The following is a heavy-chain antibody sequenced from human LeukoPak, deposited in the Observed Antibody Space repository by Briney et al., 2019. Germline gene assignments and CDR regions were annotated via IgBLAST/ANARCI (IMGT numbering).Heavy chain of an antibody. J-gene: IGHJ4*02. Sequence: SETLSLTCAVYGGSFSGYYWSWIRQPPGKGLEWIGDLNHSGSTNYNPSLKSRVTISLDTSKNHLSLKLSSVTAADTAVYYCASSTSGRGDFDYWGQGTLVTVSS. CDR3: ASSTSGRGDFDY. CDR2: LNHSGST. D-gene: IGHD2-2*01. CDR1: GGSFSGYY. V-gene: IGHV4-34*01.